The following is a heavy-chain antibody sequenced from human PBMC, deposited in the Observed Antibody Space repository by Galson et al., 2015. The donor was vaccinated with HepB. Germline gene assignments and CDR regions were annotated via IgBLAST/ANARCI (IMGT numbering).Heavy chain of an antibody. CDR3: ATLAAAPSRYTTKKYDAFDI. D-gene: IGHD6-13*01. CDR2: INPNSGGT. Sequence: SVKVSCKASGYTFTGYYMHWVRQAPGQGLEWMGWINPNSGGTNYAQKFQGWVTMTRDTSISTAYMELSRLRSDDTAVYYCATLAAAPSRYTTKKYDAFDIWGQGTMVTVSS. V-gene: IGHV1-2*04. J-gene: IGHJ3*02. CDR1: GYTFTGYY.